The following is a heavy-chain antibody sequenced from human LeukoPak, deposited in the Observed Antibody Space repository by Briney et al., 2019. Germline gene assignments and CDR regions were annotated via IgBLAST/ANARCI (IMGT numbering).Heavy chain of an antibody. CDR2: IIPIFGTA. D-gene: IGHD3-9*01. CDR1: GGTFSSYA. CDR3: ARAHLRYFDPICGMDV. Sequence: GASVKVSCKASGGTFSSYAISWVRQAPGQGLEWMGGIIPIFGTANYAQKFQGRVTITADKSTSTAYMELSSLRSEDTAVYYCARAHLRYFDPICGMDVWGKGTTVTVSS. J-gene: IGHJ6*04. V-gene: IGHV1-69*06.